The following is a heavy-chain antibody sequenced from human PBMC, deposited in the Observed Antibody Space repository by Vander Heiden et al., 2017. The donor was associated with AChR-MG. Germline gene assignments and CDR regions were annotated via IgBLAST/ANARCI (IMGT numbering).Heavy chain of an antibody. CDR1: GGTFSSYA. Sequence: QVQLVQSGAEVKKPGSSVKVSCKASGGTFSSYAISWVRQAPGQGLEWMGGIIPIFGTANYAQKFQGRVTITADESTSTAYMELSSLRSEDTAVYYCAGRGGPLSAPMLMYYYGMDVWGQGTTVTVSS. CDR3: AGRGGPLSAPMLMYYYGMDV. V-gene: IGHV1-69*01. D-gene: IGHD2-8*01. CDR2: IIPIFGTA. J-gene: IGHJ6*02.